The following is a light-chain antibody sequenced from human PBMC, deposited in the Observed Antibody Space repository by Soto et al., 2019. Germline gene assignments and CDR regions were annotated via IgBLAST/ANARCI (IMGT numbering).Light chain of an antibody. J-gene: IGKJ4*01. CDR3: RQRSNWPST. Sequence: EIVLTQSPATLSLSPGNRATLSCRASQSGSGYLAWYQQKPGQAPRLLIYDASNRATGIPARFSRSGSGTDFTLTITSLEPEDFAVYYCRQRSNWPSTFGGGTKVEI. V-gene: IGKV3-11*01. CDR1: QSGSGY. CDR2: DAS.